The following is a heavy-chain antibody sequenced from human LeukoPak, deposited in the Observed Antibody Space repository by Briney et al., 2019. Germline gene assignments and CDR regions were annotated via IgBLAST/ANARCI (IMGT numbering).Heavy chain of an antibody. CDR1: GLTVRTSS. V-gene: IGHV3-66*01. J-gene: IGHJ4*02. D-gene: IGHD6-6*01. Sequence: GGSLRLSCATSGLTVRTSSMSWVRQAPGKGLEWVSVFYSGGGTDYADSVKGRFTFSRDNSKNTLYLQMNSLRAEDTAVYYCARRGNSSSFFDYWGQGTLVIVSS. CDR3: ARRGNSSSFFDY. CDR2: FYSGGGT.